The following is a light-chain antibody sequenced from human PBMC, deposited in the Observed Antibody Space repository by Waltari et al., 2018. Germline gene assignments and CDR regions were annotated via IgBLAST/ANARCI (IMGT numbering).Light chain of an antibody. CDR3: QQYYSSPIS. V-gene: IGKV4-1*01. Sequence: EIVMTQSPDSLAVSLGERAAINCKSSRSVLYNSNNKNYLAWYQQKPRQPPKLLINWASSRESGVPDRFSGSGSGTDFTLTISSLQAEDVAVYYCQQYYSSPISFGQETRLEIK. CDR1: RSVLYNSNNKNY. CDR2: WAS. J-gene: IGKJ5*01.